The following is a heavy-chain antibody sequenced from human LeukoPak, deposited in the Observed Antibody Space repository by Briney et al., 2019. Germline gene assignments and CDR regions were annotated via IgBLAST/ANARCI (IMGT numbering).Heavy chain of an antibody. D-gene: IGHD6-13*01. CDR3: ARVAAAANWFDP. CDR2: INPNSGGT. J-gene: IGHJ5*02. V-gene: IGHV1-2*02. Sequence: ASVKVSCKASGYTFTGYYMHWVRQAPGQGLEWMGWINPNSGGTNYAQKFQGRVTMTRDTSISTAYMELSRLRSNDTAVYYCARVAAAANWFDPWGQGTLVTVSS. CDR1: GYTFTGYY.